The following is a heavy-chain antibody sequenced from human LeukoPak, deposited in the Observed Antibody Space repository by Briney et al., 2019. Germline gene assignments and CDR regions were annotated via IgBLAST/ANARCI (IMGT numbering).Heavy chain of an antibody. Sequence: GGSLRLSCAASGFTFSSYAMSWVRQAPGKGLEWVSAISISGENTYYADSVKGRFTISRDTSRNTLYLQMHSLRAEETAVYYCARLISTSSSRFSDYWGQGTLVTVSS. CDR3: ARLISTSSSRFSDY. J-gene: IGHJ4*02. D-gene: IGHD6-6*01. CDR1: GFTFSSYA. CDR2: ISISGENT. V-gene: IGHV3-23*01.